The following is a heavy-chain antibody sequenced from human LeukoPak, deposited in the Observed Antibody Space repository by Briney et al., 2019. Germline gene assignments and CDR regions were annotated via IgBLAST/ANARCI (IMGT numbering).Heavy chain of an antibody. CDR3: ARAGLVVPAANFDY. V-gene: IGHV4-30-4*08. Sequence: SETLSLTCAVYGGSFSGYYWSWIRQPPGKGLEWIGYIYYSGSTYYNPSLKSRVTISVDTSKNQFSLKLSSVTAADTAVYYCARAGLVVPAANFDYWGQGTLVTVSS. D-gene: IGHD2-2*01. J-gene: IGHJ4*02. CDR2: IYYSGST. CDR1: GGSFSGYY.